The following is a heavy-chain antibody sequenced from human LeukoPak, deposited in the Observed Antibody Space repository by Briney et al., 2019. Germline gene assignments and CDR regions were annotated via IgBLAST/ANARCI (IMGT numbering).Heavy chain of an antibody. D-gene: IGHD3-10*01. CDR2: IYSGGST. J-gene: IGHJ4*02. Sequence: PGGSLRLSCAASGFTVSSNYMSWVRQAPGKGLEWVSVIYSGGSTYYADSVKGRFTISRDNSKNTLHLQMNSLRAEDTAVYYCARDWEYGSGTYYNVAYWGQGTLVTVSS. V-gene: IGHV3-66*01. CDR3: ARDWEYGSGTYYNVAY. CDR1: GFTVSSNY.